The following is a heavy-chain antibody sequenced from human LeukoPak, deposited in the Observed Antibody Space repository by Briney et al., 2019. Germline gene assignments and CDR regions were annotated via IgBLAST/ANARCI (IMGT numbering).Heavy chain of an antibody. CDR3: ARGGGPRVGATNDAFDI. D-gene: IGHD1-26*01. J-gene: IGHJ3*02. CDR2: INPNSGGT. Sequence: GASVKVSCKASGYTFTGYYMHWVRQAPGQGLEWMGWINPNSGGTNYAQKFQGRVTMTRDTSISTAYMELSRLRSDDTAVYYCARGGGPRVGATNDAFDIWGQGTVVTVSS. CDR1: GYTFTGYY. V-gene: IGHV1-2*02.